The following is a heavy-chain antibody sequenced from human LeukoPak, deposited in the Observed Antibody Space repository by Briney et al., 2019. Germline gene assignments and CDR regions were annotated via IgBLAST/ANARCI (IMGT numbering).Heavy chain of an antibody. CDR2: IYYSGST. J-gene: IGHJ5*02. V-gene: IGHV4-59*08. D-gene: IGHD6-13*01. CDR1: GGSMNSYY. CDR3: ARLIAAAGWFDP. Sequence: PSETLSLTCSVSGGSMNSYYWSWIRQSLGKGLEWIGYIYYSGSTNYNPSLKSRVTISVDTSKNQFSLKLSSVTAADTAVYYCARLIAAAGWFDPWGQGTLVTVSS.